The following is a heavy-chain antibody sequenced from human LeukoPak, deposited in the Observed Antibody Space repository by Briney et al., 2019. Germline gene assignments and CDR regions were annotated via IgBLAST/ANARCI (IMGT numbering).Heavy chain of an antibody. J-gene: IGHJ4*02. D-gene: IGHD3-16*01. CDR2: ISGSGGST. Sequence: GGSLRLSCAASGFTFSSYAMTWVRQAPGKGLEWVSTISGSGGSTYYADSVRGRFTISGDNSKNTLYLQVNSLRAEDAAVYYCAKGGDYVWGSSEGDWGQGTLVTVSS. V-gene: IGHV3-23*01. CDR3: AKGGDYVWGSSEGD. CDR1: GFTFSSYA.